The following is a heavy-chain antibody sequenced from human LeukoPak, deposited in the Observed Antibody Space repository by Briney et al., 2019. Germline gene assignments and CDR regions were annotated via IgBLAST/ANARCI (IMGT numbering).Heavy chain of an antibody. D-gene: IGHD3-22*01. CDR3: AKDSDYYDSSGSIPESVGFDY. Sequence: PGGSLRLSCAASGLTFSTYSMNWVRQAPGKGLEWVSFISSSSSYTFYADSVKGRFTISRDNAKNSLYLQMSSLRAEDTAVYYCAKDSDYYDSSGSIPESVGFDYWGQGTLVTVSS. CDR1: GLTFSTYS. J-gene: IGHJ4*02. V-gene: IGHV3-21*01. CDR2: ISSSSSYT.